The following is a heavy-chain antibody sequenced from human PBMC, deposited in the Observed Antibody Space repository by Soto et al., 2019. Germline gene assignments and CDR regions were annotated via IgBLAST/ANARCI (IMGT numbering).Heavy chain of an antibody. D-gene: IGHD6-13*01. CDR3: ARGPEYSSSWDFAD. Sequence: QVQLVQSGTDVKKPGSSVKVSCKASGGTFSNHAFSWVRQAPGQGLEWMGGIIPRFVTPNYAHQFHGRVTITVDESTSTVYMDLSSLRSEDTALYYCARGPEYSSSWDFADWGQGTLVIVSS. J-gene: IGHJ4*02. CDR2: IIPRFVTP. V-gene: IGHV1-69*01. CDR1: GGTFSNHA.